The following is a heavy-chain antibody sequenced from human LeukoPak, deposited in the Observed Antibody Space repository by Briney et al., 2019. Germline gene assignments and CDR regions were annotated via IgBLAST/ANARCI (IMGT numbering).Heavy chain of an antibody. J-gene: IGHJ5*02. Sequence: PSETLSLTCTVSGGPISSSSYSRGWIRQPPGKGLEWIGSIYYSVCTYYNPPLNIPVTMSIDTCKNQFSLKLISVTAADTAVYYCARQRDTAMGVWFDPWGQGTLVTVSS. CDR3: ARQRDTAMGVWFDP. D-gene: IGHD5-18*01. CDR1: GGPISSSSYS. CDR2: IYYSVCT. V-gene: IGHV4-39*01.